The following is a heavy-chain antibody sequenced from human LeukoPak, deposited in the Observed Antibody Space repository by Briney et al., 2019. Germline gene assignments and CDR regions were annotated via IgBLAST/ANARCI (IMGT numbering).Heavy chain of an antibody. J-gene: IGHJ6*02. V-gene: IGHV3-33*01. Sequence: GGSLRLSCTTSEFTISPYGMHWVRQAPGKGLEWVALISYDESDKYYADSVKGRFTISRDNSKNTLYLQMNTLRGEDTAVYYCATDRVGGTDSYDYFLYGMDVWGQGTTVAVSS. D-gene: IGHD1-7*01. CDR3: ATDRVGGTDSYDYFLYGMDV. CDR2: ISYDESDK. CDR1: EFTISPYG.